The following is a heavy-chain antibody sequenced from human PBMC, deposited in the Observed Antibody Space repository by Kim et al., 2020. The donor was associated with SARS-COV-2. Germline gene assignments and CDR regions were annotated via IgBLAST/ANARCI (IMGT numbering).Heavy chain of an antibody. J-gene: IGHJ4*02. V-gene: IGHV1-46*01. CDR3: AREESSSSSEFDY. Sequence: GSKRHAQKCQGRVTMTRDTSTRTGYMELSSLRSEDTAVYYCAREESSSSSEFDYWGQGTLVTVPS. D-gene: IGHD6-6*01. CDR2: GSK.